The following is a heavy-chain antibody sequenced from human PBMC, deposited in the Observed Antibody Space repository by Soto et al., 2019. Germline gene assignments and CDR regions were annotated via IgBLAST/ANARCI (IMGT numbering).Heavy chain of an antibody. D-gene: IGHD6-6*01. CDR1: GYTFTSYY. CDR2: INPSGGST. CDR3: ARCLVSGDY. J-gene: IGHJ4*02. Sequence: ASVKVSCKASGYTFTSYYMHWVRQAPGQGLEWMGIINPSGGSTSYAHNFQGRVTITRDTSTSTVYMDLSSLRSEVTGVYYCARCLVSGDYWGRGTLVTVSS. V-gene: IGHV1-46*03.